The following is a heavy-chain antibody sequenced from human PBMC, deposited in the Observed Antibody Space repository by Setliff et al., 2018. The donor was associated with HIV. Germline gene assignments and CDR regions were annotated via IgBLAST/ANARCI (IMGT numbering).Heavy chain of an antibody. CDR3: ATHRVGQRPWLSDF. CDR2: ISAGGGST. Sequence: PGGSLRLSCAASGFTFSSYAMSWVRQAPGKGLEWVSTISAGGGSTYYADSVKGRFIISRDNAKNSLYLQMNSLRAEDTAVYYCATHRVGQRPWLSDFWGQGTLVTVSS. V-gene: IGHV3-23*01. CDR1: GFTFSSYA. J-gene: IGHJ4*02. D-gene: IGHD5-12*01.